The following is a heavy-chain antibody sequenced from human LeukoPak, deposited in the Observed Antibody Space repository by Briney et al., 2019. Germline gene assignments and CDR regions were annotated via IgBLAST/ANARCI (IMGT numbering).Heavy chain of an antibody. CDR3: ARLDYGGSCFDY. CDR1: GGSISSSSYY. V-gene: IGHV4-39*07. Sequence: SETLSLTCTVSGGSISSSSYYWGWIRQPPGKGLEWIGSIYYSGSTYYNPSLKSRVTISVDTSKNQFSLKLSSVTAADTAVYYCARLDYGGSCFDYWGQGTLVTVSS. J-gene: IGHJ4*02. CDR2: IYYSGST. D-gene: IGHD2-15*01.